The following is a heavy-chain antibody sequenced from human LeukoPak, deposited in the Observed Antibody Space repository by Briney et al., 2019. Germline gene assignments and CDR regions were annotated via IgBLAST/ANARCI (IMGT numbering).Heavy chain of an antibody. CDR2: ISGSCGST. CDR3: AKGDIAAAGTGTYFDY. Sequence: GGSLRLSCAASGFTFSSYAMSWVRQAPGKGLEWVSAISGSCGSTYYADSVKGRFTISRDNSKNTLYLQMNSLRAEDTAVYYCAKGDIAAAGTGTYFDYWGQRTLVTVSS. V-gene: IGHV3-23*01. J-gene: IGHJ4*02. D-gene: IGHD6-13*01. CDR1: GFTFSSYA.